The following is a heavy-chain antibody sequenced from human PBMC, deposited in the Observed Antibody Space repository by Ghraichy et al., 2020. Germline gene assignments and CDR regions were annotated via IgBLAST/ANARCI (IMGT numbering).Heavy chain of an antibody. Sequence: GESLRLSCAASGFTFDEYVLHWVRQVPGKGLEWVSLISGDCGSKYYADSVKGRFTISRDNSKHLMYLQMRSLRIEDTALYYCAKRENSGSAFYGMDVWGRGTTVTVSS. CDR2: ISGDCGSK. J-gene: IGHJ6*02. D-gene: IGHD5-12*01. CDR1: GFTFDEYV. CDR3: AKRENSGSAFYGMDV. V-gene: IGHV3-43*02.